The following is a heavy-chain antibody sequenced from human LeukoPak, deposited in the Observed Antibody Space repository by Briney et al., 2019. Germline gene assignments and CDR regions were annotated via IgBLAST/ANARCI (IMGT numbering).Heavy chain of an antibody. CDR2: IHYSGST. D-gene: IGHD5-24*01. J-gene: IGHJ6*02. CDR1: GGSVSSGSHY. Sequence: PSETLSLTCTVSGGSVSSGSHYWSWIRQPPGKGVESIGYIHYSGSTNYNPSLTTRVTISVDTSKNQFSLKLSSVTAADTAVYYCARFGGYNQNYYYYAMDVWGQGTTVTVSS. V-gene: IGHV4-61*01. CDR3: ARFGGYNQNYYYYAMDV.